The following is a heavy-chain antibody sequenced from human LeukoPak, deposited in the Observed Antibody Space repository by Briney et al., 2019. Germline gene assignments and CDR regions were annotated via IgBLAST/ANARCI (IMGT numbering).Heavy chain of an antibody. D-gene: IGHD6-19*01. CDR3: ARAVEAGSGWFDP. CDR2: INPNSGGT. Sequence: ASVKVSSKASGYTFTGYYMHWVRQAPGQGLEWMGWINPNSGGTNYAQKFQGRVTMTRDTSISTAYMELSRLRSDDTAVYYCARAVEAGSGWFDPWGQGTLVTVSS. CDR1: GYTFTGYY. V-gene: IGHV1-2*02. J-gene: IGHJ5*02.